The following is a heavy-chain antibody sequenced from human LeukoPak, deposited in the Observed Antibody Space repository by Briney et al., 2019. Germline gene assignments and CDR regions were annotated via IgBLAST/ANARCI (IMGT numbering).Heavy chain of an antibody. CDR3: AKSIYYGSGSYYRSDY. V-gene: IGHV3-23*01. J-gene: IGHJ4*02. Sequence: GGSLRLSCAASGFTFSSYAMSWVRQAPGKGLEWVSAISGSGGSTYYADSVKGRFTISRDNSKNTLYLQMNSLRAEDTAVYYCAKSIYYGSGSYYRSDYWGQGTLVTVSS. CDR1: GFTFSSYA. D-gene: IGHD3-10*01. CDR2: ISGSGGST.